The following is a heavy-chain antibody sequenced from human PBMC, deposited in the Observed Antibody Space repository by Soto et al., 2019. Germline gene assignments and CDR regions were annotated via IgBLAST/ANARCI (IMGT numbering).Heavy chain of an antibody. CDR3: AGDTYGMDV. CDR2: IHYSGTT. CDR1: GGSISSSSYF. V-gene: IGHV4-39*07. J-gene: IGHJ6*02. Sequence: SETLSLTCTVSGGSISSSSYFWGWIRQPPGKGLEWIGSIHYSGTTHYNPSLKSRVTISADRAKNQFSLKLNSVTAADTAVYYCAGDTYGMDVWGQGTTVTVSS.